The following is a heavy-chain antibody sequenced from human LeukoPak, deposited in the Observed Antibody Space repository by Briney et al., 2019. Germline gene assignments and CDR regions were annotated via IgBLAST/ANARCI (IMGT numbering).Heavy chain of an antibody. CDR2: IKQDGSEK. CDR3: ARDHYDILTGYYIDY. J-gene: IGHJ4*02. D-gene: IGHD3-9*01. V-gene: IGHV3-7*03. Sequence: GGSLRPSCAASGFTFSSYWMSWVRQAPGKGLEWVANIKQDGSEKYYVDSVKGRFTISRDNAKNSLYLQMNSLRAEDTAVYYCARDHYDILTGYYIDYWGQGTLVTVSS. CDR1: GFTFSSYW.